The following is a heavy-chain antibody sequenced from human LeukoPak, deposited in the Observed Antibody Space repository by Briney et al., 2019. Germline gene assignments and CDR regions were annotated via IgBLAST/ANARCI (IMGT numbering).Heavy chain of an antibody. Sequence: GGSLRLSCAASGFTVSSNYMSWVRQAPGKGLEWVSVIYSGGSTYYADSVKGRFTISRDNSKNTLYLQMNSLRAEDTAVCYCANYYYDTSGYKNRGQGTLVTVSS. J-gene: IGHJ4*02. CDR3: ANYYYDTSGYKN. CDR1: GFTVSSNY. D-gene: IGHD3-22*01. V-gene: IGHV3-53*01. CDR2: IYSGGST.